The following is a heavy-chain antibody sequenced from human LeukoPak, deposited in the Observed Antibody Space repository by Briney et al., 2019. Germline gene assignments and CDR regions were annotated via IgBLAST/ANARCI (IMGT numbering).Heavy chain of an antibody. Sequence: PGGSLRLSCAASGFTFSSYSMNWVRQAPGKGLEWVSYISSSSSTIYYADSVKGRFTISRDNAKNSLYLQMNSLRAEDTAVYYCARDVWERPLDYWGQGTLVTVSS. CDR3: ARDVWERPLDY. J-gene: IGHJ4*02. CDR2: ISSSSSTI. CDR1: GFTFSSYS. V-gene: IGHV3-48*01. D-gene: IGHD1-26*01.